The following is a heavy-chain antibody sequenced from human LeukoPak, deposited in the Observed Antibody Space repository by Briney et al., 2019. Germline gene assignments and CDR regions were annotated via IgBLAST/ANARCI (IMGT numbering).Heavy chain of an antibody. J-gene: IGHJ4*02. V-gene: IGHV1-2*02. CDR1: GYTFTDYY. D-gene: IGHD2-2*01. CDR3: ARANALYCSSTSCLFDY. CDR2: INPNSGGT. Sequence: ASVKVSCKASGYTFTDYYIHWVRQAPGQGLEWMAWINPNSGGTYYAQNFHDRITLTRDTSISTAYMELSRLRSDDTAIYYCARANALYCSSTSCLFDYWGQGTLVAVSS.